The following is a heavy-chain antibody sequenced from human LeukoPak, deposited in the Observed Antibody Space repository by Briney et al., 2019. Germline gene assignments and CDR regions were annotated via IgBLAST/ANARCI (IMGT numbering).Heavy chain of an antibody. D-gene: IGHD5/OR15-5a*01. Sequence: SETLSLTCTVSGGSISSYYWSWIRQPPGKGLEWIGYIYYSGSTNYNPSLKSRVTISVDTSKNQFSLKLSSVTAADTAVYYCARDRIYAPFEYLGQGTLVTVDS. CDR1: GGSISSYY. J-gene: IGHJ4*02. CDR2: IYYSGST. CDR3: ARDRIYAPFEY. V-gene: IGHV4-59*12.